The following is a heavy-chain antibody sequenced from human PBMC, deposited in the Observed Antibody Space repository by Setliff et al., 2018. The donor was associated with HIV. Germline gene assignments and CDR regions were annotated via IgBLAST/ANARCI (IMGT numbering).Heavy chain of an antibody. CDR1: AFSLTTRGMS. CDR3: AHRQRIDAFDI. V-gene: IGHV2-5*08. CDR2: IYWDDDK. D-gene: IGHD2-21*01. J-gene: IGHJ3*02. Sequence: SGPTLVNPTQTLTLTCTFSAFSLTTRGMSVSWIRQPPGKALEWLALIYWDDDKRYSPSLKSRLTITKDTSKNQVVLTMTNMDPVDTATYYCAHRQRIDAFDIWGQGTMVTVSS.